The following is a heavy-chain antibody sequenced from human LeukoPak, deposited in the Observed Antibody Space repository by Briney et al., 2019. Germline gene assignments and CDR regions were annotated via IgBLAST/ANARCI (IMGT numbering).Heavy chain of an antibody. Sequence: SVKVSCKASGGTFSSYAISWVRQAPGQGLEWMGGIIPIFGTANYAQKFQGRVTITTDESTSTAYMELSSLRSEDTAVYYCASALSIAVAGGFDPWGQGTLVIVSS. V-gene: IGHV1-69*05. J-gene: IGHJ5*02. CDR3: ASALSIAVAGGFDP. CDR2: IIPIFGTA. D-gene: IGHD6-19*01. CDR1: GGTFSSYA.